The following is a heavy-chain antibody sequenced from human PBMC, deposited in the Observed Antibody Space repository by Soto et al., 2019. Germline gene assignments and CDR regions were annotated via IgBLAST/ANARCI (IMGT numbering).Heavy chain of an antibody. CDR2: ISAYNGKT. Sequence: QVQLVQSGSEVKKPGASVKVSCKASGYTVTSYVISWGRQAPGQGLEWMGWISAYNGKTNYAQKLQGRVTMTTDTSTSTAYMELRSLRSDDTAVYYCARDRDYSDSSGYSQDAFDIWGQGTMVTVSS. V-gene: IGHV1-18*01. D-gene: IGHD3-22*01. CDR1: GYTVTSYV. CDR3: ARDRDYSDSSGYSQDAFDI. J-gene: IGHJ3*02.